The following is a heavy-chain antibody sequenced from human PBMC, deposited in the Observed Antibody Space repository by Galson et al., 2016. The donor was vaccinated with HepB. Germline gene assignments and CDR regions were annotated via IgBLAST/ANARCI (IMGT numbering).Heavy chain of an antibody. D-gene: IGHD3-10*01. V-gene: IGHV5-51*01. CDR2: IYPGDSET. CDR1: GCNFGNYW. J-gene: IGHJ4*02. Sequence: QSGAEVKKPGESLKISCETSGCNFGNYWIAWMRHMPGKGLEWVGIIYPGDSETRYSPSFPGQVTISADKSITPAYLQLSSLSASDSAMYYCARHIRGSLFGGPWYWGQGTLVTVSS. CDR3: ARHIRGSLFGGPWY.